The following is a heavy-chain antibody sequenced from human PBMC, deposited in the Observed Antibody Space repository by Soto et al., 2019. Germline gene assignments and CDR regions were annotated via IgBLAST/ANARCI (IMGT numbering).Heavy chain of an antibody. D-gene: IGHD3-16*01. V-gene: IGHV4-59*01. CDR3: ARDLIFGRSSS. J-gene: IGHJ5*02. CDR1: GGSISSYY. CDR2: IYYSGST. Sequence: PSETLSLTCTVSGGSISSYYWSWIRQPPGKGLEWIGYIYYSGSTNYNPSLKSRVTISVGTSKNQFSLKLSSVTAADTAVYYCARDLIFGRSSSWGQGTLVTVSS.